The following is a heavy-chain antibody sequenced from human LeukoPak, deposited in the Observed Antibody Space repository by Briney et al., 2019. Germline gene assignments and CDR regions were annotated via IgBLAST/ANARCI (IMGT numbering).Heavy chain of an antibody. CDR3: AKDTHGDYPDN. V-gene: IGHV3-30*18. Sequence: GRSLRLSCAASGFTFSNYGIPWVRQAPGKGLEWVAVMSFDGNNNYYADSVKGRFAISRDNSKNTLYLQMNSLRAEGTAVYYCAKDTHGDYPDNWGQGTLVTVSS. CDR1: GFTFSNYG. D-gene: IGHD4-17*01. CDR2: MSFDGNNN. J-gene: IGHJ4*02.